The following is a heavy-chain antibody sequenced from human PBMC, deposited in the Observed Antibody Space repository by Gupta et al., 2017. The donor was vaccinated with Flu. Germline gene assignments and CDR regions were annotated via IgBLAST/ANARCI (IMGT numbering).Heavy chain of an antibody. Sequence: TFSAFKMNWVRQAQGMGPEWISYVNGGSTMTDHAASVRGRFTISRDKAKNLLYLQMNNLGDEDTAIYYWARANLWPAAFDLWGRGTMVPVS. CDR1: TFSAFK. J-gene: IGHJ3*01. CDR2: VNGGSTMT. V-gene: IGHV3-48*02. CDR3: ARANLWPAAFDL. D-gene: IGHD3-10*01.